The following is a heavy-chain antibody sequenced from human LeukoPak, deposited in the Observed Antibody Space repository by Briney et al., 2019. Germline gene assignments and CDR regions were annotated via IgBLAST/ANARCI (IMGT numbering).Heavy chain of an antibody. V-gene: IGHV3-21*01. CDR3: ARDMRGGFDY. Sequence: GGSLRLSCAASGFTFSSYSMNWVRQAPGKGLEGVSSISSSSSYIYYADSVKGRFTISRYNAKNSLYLQMNSVRAEDTAVYYCARDMRGGFDYWGQGTLVTVSS. CDR1: GFTFSSYS. CDR2: ISSSSSYI. D-gene: IGHD2-2*01. J-gene: IGHJ4*02.